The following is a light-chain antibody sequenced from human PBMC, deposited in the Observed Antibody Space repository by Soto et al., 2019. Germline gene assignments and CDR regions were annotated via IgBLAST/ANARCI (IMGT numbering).Light chain of an antibody. CDR3: HLAFT. Sequence: DIQMTQSPSTLSASVGDRVTITCRASPSISSWLAWYQQKPAKAPKLLIYKATTFESGVPSRFSGSGSGTNFTHANTSLHPYDFATYYCHLAFTGGPSTKVVIK. V-gene: IGKV1-5*03. CDR2: KAT. CDR1: PSISSW. J-gene: IGKJ3*01.